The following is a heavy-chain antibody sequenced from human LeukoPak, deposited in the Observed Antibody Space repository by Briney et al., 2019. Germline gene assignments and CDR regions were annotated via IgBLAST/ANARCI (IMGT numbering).Heavy chain of an antibody. V-gene: IGHV3-53*01. CDR2: IYSGGTT. CDR3: ASLEGGPTDGR. D-gene: IGHD1-26*01. Sequence: PGGSLTLSCEVSGFPFRSRYMTWVRQAPGKGLECVSVIYSGGTTYYIDSVKDRFTISRDNSKSKMYLEMNNLRVEDTAVYYCASLEGGPTDGRWGQGTLVTVSS. CDR1: GFPFRSRY. J-gene: IGHJ4*03.